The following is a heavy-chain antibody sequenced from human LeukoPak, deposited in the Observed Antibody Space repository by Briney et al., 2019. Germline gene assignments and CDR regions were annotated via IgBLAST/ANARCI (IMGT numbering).Heavy chain of an antibody. D-gene: IGHD3-16*01. Sequence: ASVKVSCKASGYTFTDYYLHWVRQAPGQGLEWLGWINPNNGGTNYAQHFQGRVTMTRDTSITTAYMELNSLRFDDTAVYCCALHWGSGWYFDLWGRGTQVTVSS. V-gene: IGHV1-2*02. CDR1: GYTFTDYY. CDR2: INPNNGGT. J-gene: IGHJ2*01. CDR3: ALHWGSGWYFDL.